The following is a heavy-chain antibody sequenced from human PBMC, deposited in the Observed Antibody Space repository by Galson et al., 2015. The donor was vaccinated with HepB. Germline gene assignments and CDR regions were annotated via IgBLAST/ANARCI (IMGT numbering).Heavy chain of an antibody. CDR2: IIPILGVG. CDR3: ALQYCGGDCYSYFEY. D-gene: IGHD2-21*01. J-gene: IGHJ4*02. Sequence: SVKVSCKASGATFSNYALSWVRQAPGQGLEWMGGIIPILGVGNYARKFQGRVTVTADKSTSTAYMELSSLRSGDTAVYYCALQYCGGDCYSYFEYWGQGTLVTVSS. V-gene: IGHV1-69*10. CDR1: GATFSNYA.